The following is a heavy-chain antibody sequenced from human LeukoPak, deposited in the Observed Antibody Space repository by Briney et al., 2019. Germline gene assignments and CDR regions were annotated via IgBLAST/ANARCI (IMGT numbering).Heavy chain of an antibody. J-gene: IGHJ4*02. CDR3: ARDRGYYGSGSPTYYFDY. Sequence: PGGSLRLSCAASGFTFSSYAMSWIRQAPGKGLEWVSYISSSGSTIYYADSVKGRFTISRDNAKNSLYLQMNSLRAEDTAVYYCARDRGYYGSGSPTYYFDYWGQGTLVTVSS. V-gene: IGHV3-11*01. D-gene: IGHD3-10*01. CDR2: ISSSGSTI. CDR1: GFTFSSYA.